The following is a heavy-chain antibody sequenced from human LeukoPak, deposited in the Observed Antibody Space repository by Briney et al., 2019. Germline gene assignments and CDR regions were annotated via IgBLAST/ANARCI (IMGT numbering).Heavy chain of an antibody. J-gene: IGHJ3*02. D-gene: IGHD2-21*01. Sequence: ASVKVSCKASGGTFSSYAISWVRQAPGQGLEWMGGIIPIFGTANYAQKFQGRVTITADESTSTAYMELSSLRSEDTAVYYCARGPPYCGGDCYPGAFDIWGQGTMVTVSS. CDR3: ARGPPYCGGDCYPGAFDI. V-gene: IGHV1-69*13. CDR1: GGTFSSYA. CDR2: IIPIFGTA.